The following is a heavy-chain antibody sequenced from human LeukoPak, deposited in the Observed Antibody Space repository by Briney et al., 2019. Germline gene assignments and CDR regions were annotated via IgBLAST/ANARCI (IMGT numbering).Heavy chain of an antibody. V-gene: IGHV3-23*01. CDR1: GFTFSSYA. Sequence: AGGSLRLSCAASGFTFSSYAMSWVRQAPGKGLEWVSAISGSGGSTYYADSVKGRFTISRDNSKNTLYLQMNSLRAEDTAVYYCAKDMGYCSSTSCYTGGYWGQGTLVTVSS. D-gene: IGHD2-2*02. J-gene: IGHJ4*02. CDR2: ISGSGGST. CDR3: AKDMGYCSSTSCYTGGY.